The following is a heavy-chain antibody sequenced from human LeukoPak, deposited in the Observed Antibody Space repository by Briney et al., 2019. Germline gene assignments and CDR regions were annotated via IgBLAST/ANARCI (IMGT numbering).Heavy chain of an antibody. CDR3: AAGQDAFDI. CDR2: IVVGSGNT. Sequence: GASVKVSCKASGFTFTSSAMQWVRQARGQRFEWIGWIVVGSGNTNYAQKFQERVTITGDMSTSTAYMELSSLRSEDTAVYYCAAGQDAFDIWGQGTMVTVSS. CDR1: GFTFTSSA. J-gene: IGHJ3*02. V-gene: IGHV1-58*02.